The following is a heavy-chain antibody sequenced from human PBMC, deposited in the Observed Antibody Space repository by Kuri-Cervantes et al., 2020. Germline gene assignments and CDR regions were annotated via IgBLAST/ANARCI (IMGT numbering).Heavy chain of an antibody. Sequence: ASVKVSCKASGYTFTGYYMHWVRQAPGQGLEWMGWINPNSGGTNYAQKFQGRVTMTRNTSISTAYMELSSLRSDDTAVYYCARDPYSSGWSPGAFDIWGQGTMVTVSS. CDR2: INPNSGGT. V-gene: IGHV1-2*02. CDR1: GYTFTGYY. CDR3: ARDPYSSGWSPGAFDI. D-gene: IGHD6-19*01. J-gene: IGHJ3*02.